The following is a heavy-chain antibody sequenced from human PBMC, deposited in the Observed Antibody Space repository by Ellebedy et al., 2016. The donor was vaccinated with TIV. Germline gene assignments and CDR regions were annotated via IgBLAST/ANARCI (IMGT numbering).Heavy chain of an antibody. CDR1: SYTFNSYS. CDR2: ISAYTGET. J-gene: IGHJ4*02. V-gene: IGHV1-18*01. CDR3: ARGMVQGMVARYLWFDF. Sequence: ASVKVSCKASSYTFNSYSMSWVRQAPGQGPEWMGWISAYTGETDLAQKFQGRVTLSTDKATSTAYMELRGLRSDDTAVYYCARGMVQGMVARYLWFDFWGQGTLVTVSS. D-gene: IGHD3-10*01.